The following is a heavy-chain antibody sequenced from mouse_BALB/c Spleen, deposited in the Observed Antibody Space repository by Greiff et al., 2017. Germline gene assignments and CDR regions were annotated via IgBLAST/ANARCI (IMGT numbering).Heavy chain of an antibody. D-gene: IGHD1-1*01. V-gene: IGHV2-4-1*01. J-gene: IGHJ4*01. CDR3: ARKFYYYDNSFYAMDY. Sequence: QVQLQQSGPGLVQPSQCLSITCTASGFSLTSYGVHWVRQSPGKGLEWLGVIWSGGSTDYNAAFISRLSISKDNSTSQVFFKMNSLQANDTAIYYCARKFYYYDNSFYAMDYWGQGTSVTVSS. CDR2: IWSGGST. CDR1: GFSLTSYG.